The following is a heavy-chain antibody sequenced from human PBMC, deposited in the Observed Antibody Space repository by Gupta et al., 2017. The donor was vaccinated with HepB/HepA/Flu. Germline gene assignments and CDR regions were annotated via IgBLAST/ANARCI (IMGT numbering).Heavy chain of an antibody. Sequence: EVQLVESGGGLVKPGGSLRLSCAVSGFTFSNAWMTWVRQAPGKGLEWVGRIKSKTDGGKTEYAAKVKGRCTISRDDAKNKMYLKMKSLKTEETAVYYGTTEQFYYDGSGDCPGWFDPGGQGTMVTVSS. CDR2: IKSKTDGGKT. D-gene: IGHD3-22*01. V-gene: IGHV3-15*01. J-gene: IGHJ5*02. CDR1: GFTFSNAW. CDR3: TTEQFYYDGSGDCPGWFDP.